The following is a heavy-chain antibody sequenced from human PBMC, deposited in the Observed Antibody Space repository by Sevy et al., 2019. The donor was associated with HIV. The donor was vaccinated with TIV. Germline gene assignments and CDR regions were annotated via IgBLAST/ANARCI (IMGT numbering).Heavy chain of an antibody. CDR1: GFTFSTYN. Sequence: GGSLRLSCAASGFTFSTYNMNWVRQAPGKGLEWVSSISSSSTYIYYADSVKGRFTISRDNAKNSLYLQMNSLRAEDTAVDYCARDLVLPATTDYYYYGMDVWGQGTTVTVSS. CDR2: ISSSSTYI. D-gene: IGHD2-15*01. CDR3: ARDLVLPATTDYYYYGMDV. V-gene: IGHV3-21*01. J-gene: IGHJ6*02.